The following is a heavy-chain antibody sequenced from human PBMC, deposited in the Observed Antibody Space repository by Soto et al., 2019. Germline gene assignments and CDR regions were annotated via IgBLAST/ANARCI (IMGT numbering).Heavy chain of an antibody. CDR2: IIPIVGTA. CDR1: GGTFSSYA. CDR3: ARAVVLMVYALYYYYGMDV. Sequence: QVQLVQSGAEVKKPGSSVKVSCKASGGTFSSYAISWVRQAPGQGLEWMGGIIPIVGTANYAQKYQGRVTITADESTSTAYMELSSLRSEDTAVYYCARAVVLMVYALYYYYGMDVWGQGTTVTVSS. V-gene: IGHV1-69*01. J-gene: IGHJ6*02. D-gene: IGHD2-8*01.